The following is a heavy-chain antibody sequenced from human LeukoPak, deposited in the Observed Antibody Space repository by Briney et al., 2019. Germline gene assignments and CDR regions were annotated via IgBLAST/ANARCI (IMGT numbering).Heavy chain of an antibody. J-gene: IGHJ4*02. CDR2: IYHSGST. D-gene: IGHD2-15*01. CDR3: ARTGSRYCSGGSCYD. Sequence: SGTLSLTCAVSGGSISSSNWWSWVRQPPGKGLEWIGEIYHSGSTNYNPSLKSRVTISVDKSKNQFSLKVSSVTAADTAVYYCARTGSRYCSGGSCYDWGQGTLVTVSS. V-gene: IGHV4-4*02. CDR1: GGSISSSNW.